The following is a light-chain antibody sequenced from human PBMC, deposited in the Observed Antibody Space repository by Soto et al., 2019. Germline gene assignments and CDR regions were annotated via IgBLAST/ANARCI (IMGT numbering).Light chain of an antibody. CDR2: SNN. CDR1: SSNIGSNT. Sequence: QSVLTRAPSASGTPGQRVSISCSGSSSNIGSNTVNWYQQLPGTAPKLLIYSNNQRPSGVPDRFSGSKSGTSASLAISGLQSEDEADYYCAAWDDSLNGYVFGTGTKVTV. J-gene: IGLJ1*01. V-gene: IGLV1-44*01. CDR3: AAWDDSLNGYV.